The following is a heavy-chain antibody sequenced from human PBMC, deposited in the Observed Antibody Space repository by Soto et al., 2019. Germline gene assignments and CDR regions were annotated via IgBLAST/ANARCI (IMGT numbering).Heavy chain of an antibody. CDR1: GYIFTSYW. CDR3: ARLGHCSGGSCYPAVGMDV. D-gene: IGHD2-15*01. CDR2: IDPSDSYT. J-gene: IGHJ6*02. Sequence: PGESLKISCKGSGYIFTSYWISWVRQMTGKCLEWMGRIDPSDSYTNYSPSFQGHVTISADKSISTAYLQWSSLKASDTAIYYCARLGHCSGGSCYPAVGMDVWGQGTTVTVSS. V-gene: IGHV5-10-1*01.